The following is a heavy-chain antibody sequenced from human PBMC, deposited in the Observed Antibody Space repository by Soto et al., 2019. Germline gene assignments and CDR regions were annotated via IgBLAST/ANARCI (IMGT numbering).Heavy chain of an antibody. D-gene: IGHD2-21*01. Sequence: QVQLVQSGAEVKKPGAAVKVSCKASGYTFTSYYMHWVRQAPGQGLEWMGIINPSGGSTSYAQKFQGRVTMTRDPSTSTVYMELSSLRSEDTAVYYCARDREMATIVVRFDYWGQGTLVTVSS. J-gene: IGHJ4*02. CDR2: INPSGGST. V-gene: IGHV1-46*01. CDR1: GYTFTSYY. CDR3: ARDREMATIVVRFDY.